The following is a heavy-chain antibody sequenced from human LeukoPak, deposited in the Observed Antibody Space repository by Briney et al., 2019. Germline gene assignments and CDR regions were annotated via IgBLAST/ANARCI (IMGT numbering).Heavy chain of an antibody. V-gene: IGHV3-30-3*01. CDR2: ISYDGSNK. J-gene: IGHJ6*03. CDR3: AKEVGYYYMDV. CDR1: GFTFSSYA. Sequence: GGSLRLSCAASGFTFSSYAMHWVRQVPGKGLEWVAVISYDGSNKYYADSVKGRFTISRDNSKNTLYLQMNSLRAEDTAVYYCAKEVGYYYMDVWGKGTTVTVSS.